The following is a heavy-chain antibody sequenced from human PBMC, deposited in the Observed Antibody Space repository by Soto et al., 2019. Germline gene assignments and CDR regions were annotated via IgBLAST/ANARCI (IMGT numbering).Heavy chain of an antibody. D-gene: IGHD3-10*01. J-gene: IGHJ4*02. CDR2: INAGNGNT. V-gene: IGHV1-3*01. CDR1: GYTFNYYS. Sequence: GAPVEVSCKASGYTFNYYSMHLVRQAPGQRLEWMGWINAGNGNTKYSQKFQGRVTITRDTSASTAYMELSSLRSEDTAVYYCARGGPPIDYWGQGTLVTVSS. CDR3: ARGGPPIDY.